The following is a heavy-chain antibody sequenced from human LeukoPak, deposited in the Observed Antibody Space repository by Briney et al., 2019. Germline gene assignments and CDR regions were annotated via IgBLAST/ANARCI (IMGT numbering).Heavy chain of an antibody. CDR1: GGSISSYY. Sequence: SETLSLTCTVSGGSISSYYWSWIRQPAGKGLEWIGRIYTSGSTNYNPSLKSRVTMSVDTSKNQFSLKLSSVTAADTAVYYCARDQVLGATRGAFDIWGQGTMVTVSS. J-gene: IGHJ3*02. V-gene: IGHV4-4*07. D-gene: IGHD1-26*01. CDR3: ARDQVLGATRGAFDI. CDR2: IYTSGST.